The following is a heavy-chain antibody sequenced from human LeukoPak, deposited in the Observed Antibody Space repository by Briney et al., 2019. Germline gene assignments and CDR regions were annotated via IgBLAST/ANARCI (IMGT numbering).Heavy chain of an antibody. CDR2: INHSGST. D-gene: IGHD3-16*01. J-gene: IGHJ5*02. CDR1: GGSFSGYY. CDR3: ASGGGSWANWFDP. V-gene: IGHV4-34*01. Sequence: SETLSLTCAVYGGSFSGYYWSWIRQPSGKGLEWIGEINHSGSTNYNPSLKSRVTISVDTSKNQFSLKLSSVTAADTAMYYCASGGGSWANWFDPWGQGTLVTVSS.